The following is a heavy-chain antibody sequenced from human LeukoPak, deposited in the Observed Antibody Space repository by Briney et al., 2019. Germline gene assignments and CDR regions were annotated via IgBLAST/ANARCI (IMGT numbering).Heavy chain of an antibody. J-gene: IGHJ5*02. CDR1: GGSISSSDYF. Sequence: SETLSLTCTASGGSISSSDYFWSWIRQPAGKGLEWIGRINSRGSTNYNPSLKSRVTLSVDTSKNQFSLKLTSVTVADTAVYYCARYRLGWFDPWGQGTLVAVSS. D-gene: IGHD6-25*01. CDR3: ARYRLGWFDP. V-gene: IGHV4-61*02. CDR2: INSRGST.